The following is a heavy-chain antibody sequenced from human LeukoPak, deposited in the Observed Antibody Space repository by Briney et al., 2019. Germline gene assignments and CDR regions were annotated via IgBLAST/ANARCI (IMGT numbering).Heavy chain of an antibody. J-gene: IGHJ3*02. Sequence: SETLSLTCSVSGGSISSGFYYWGWIRQHPGKGLEWIGYIYYSGSTYYNPSLRSRVSISGDTTKNQFSLKLTSVTAADTAVYYCARDRLGEATEADAFDIWGQGTMVTVS. D-gene: IGHD3-16*01. CDR3: ARDRLGEATEADAFDI. CDR1: GGSISSGFYY. CDR2: IYYSGST. V-gene: IGHV4-31*03.